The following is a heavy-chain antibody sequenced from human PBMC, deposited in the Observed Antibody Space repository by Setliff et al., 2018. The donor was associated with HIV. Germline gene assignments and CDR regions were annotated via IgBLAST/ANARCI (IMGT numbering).Heavy chain of an antibody. V-gene: IGHV4-34*01. Sequence: SETLSLTCAVYGGSLSGYYWNWIRQSPGKGLEWIGKISHSGGTNYNPSLRSRLTMSMDTPKNQVSLKLNSVTAADMAMYFCAAYFDFWSGYGLRGVVPCMDVWGKGTTVTVSS. CDR1: GGSLSGYY. CDR2: ISHSGGT. J-gene: IGHJ6*03. CDR3: AAYFDFWSGYGLRGVVPCMDV. D-gene: IGHD3-3*01.